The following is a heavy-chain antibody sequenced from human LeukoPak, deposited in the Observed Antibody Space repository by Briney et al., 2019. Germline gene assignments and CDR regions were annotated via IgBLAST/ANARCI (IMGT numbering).Heavy chain of an antibody. D-gene: IGHD6-13*01. CDR2: INHSGST. CDR3: ARGIAAARGY. Sequence: ASETLSLTCAVYGGSFSGYYWSWIRQPPGKGLEWIGEINHSGSTNYNPSLKSRVTISVDTSKNQFSLKLSSVTAADTAVYYCARGIAAARGYWGQGTLVTVSS. J-gene: IGHJ4*02. CDR1: GGSFSGYY. V-gene: IGHV4-34*01.